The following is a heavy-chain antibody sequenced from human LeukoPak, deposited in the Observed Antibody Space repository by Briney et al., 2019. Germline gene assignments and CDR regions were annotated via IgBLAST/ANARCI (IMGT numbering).Heavy chain of an antibody. CDR2: INPNSGGT. CDR1: RSTVTRYY. CDR3: AREKNYGDDGFIIGY. J-gene: IGHJ4*02. D-gene: IGHD4-17*01. Sequence: GALVKACCWPSRSTVTRYYMHWVRQAPGQGLEGMGWINPNSGGTNYAKKLHARVTMTRDTTISTAYMELSRLTSDDTAVYYCAREKNYGDDGFIIGYWGQGTLVTVSS. V-gene: IGHV1-2*02.